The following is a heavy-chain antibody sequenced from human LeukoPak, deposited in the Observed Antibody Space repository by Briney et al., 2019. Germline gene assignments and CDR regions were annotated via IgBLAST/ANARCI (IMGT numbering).Heavy chain of an antibody. CDR2: ISGSGDYT. D-gene: IGHD2-21*02. Sequence: GGSLRLSCAASGFTFSSNAMNWVRQAPGKGLEWVSGISGSGDYTYSPDSVKGRFTISRDNSKNTLYLQMNSLRAEDTAVYYCAKGDGYNYYYYMDVWGKGTTVTVSS. J-gene: IGHJ6*03. CDR3: AKGDGYNYYYYMDV. CDR1: GFTFSSNA. V-gene: IGHV3-23*01.